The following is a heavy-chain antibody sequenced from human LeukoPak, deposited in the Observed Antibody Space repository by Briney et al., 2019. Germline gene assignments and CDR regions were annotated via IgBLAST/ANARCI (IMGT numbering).Heavy chain of an antibody. J-gene: IGHJ6*02. V-gene: IGHV4-61*01. CDR3: AREVIVGATGYYYYGMDV. D-gene: IGHD1-26*01. CDR2: VYYSGSA. Sequence: PSETLSLTCTVSGGSVSSGSYFWPWIRQPPGKGLEWIGYVYYSGSANYNPSLKSRVTISVDTSKNQFSLKVSSVTAADTAVYYCAREVIVGATGYYYYGMDVWGQGTTVTVSS. CDR1: GGSVSSGSYF.